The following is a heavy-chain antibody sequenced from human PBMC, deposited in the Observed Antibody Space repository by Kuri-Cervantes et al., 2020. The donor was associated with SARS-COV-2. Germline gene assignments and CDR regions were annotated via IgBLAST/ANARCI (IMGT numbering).Heavy chain of an antibody. CDR3: ARGLSRKPFDY. CDR2: IKQEGSEK. CDR1: GFTFSSYW. V-gene: IGHV3-7*01. Sequence: GESLKISCAASGFTFSSYWMSWVRQAPGKGLEWVANIKQEGSEKYYVHSVKGRFTISRDNAKNSLYLQMNSLRAEDTAVYYCARGLSRKPFDYWGQGTLVTVSS. J-gene: IGHJ4*02.